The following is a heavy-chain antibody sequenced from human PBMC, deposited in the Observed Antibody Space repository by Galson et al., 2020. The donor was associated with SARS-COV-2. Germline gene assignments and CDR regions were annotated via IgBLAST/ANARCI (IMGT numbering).Heavy chain of an antibody. CDR3: ARPREGGDYFDY. CDR1: GGSISSSSYY. J-gene: IGHJ4*02. V-gene: IGHV4-39*01. CDR2: IYYSGST. D-gene: IGHD1-26*01. Sequence: SETLSLTCTVSGGSISSSSYYWGWIRQPPGKGLEWIGSIYYSGSTYYNPSLKSRVTISVDTSKNQFSLKLSSVTAADTAVYYCARPREGGDYFDYWGQGTLVTVSS.